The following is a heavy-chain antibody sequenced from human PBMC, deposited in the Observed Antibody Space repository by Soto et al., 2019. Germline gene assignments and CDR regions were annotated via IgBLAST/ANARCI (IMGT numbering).Heavy chain of an antibody. D-gene: IGHD4-17*01. Sequence: GGSLRLSCAASGFTFSSYWMSWFRQAPGKGLEWVANIKQDGSEKYSVDSVKGRFTISRDNAKNSLYLQMNSLRAEDTAIYYCAKVRLLTTVDYWGQGTLVTVSS. V-gene: IGHV3-7*03. J-gene: IGHJ4*02. CDR2: IKQDGSEK. CDR3: AKVRLLTTVDY. CDR1: GFTFSSYW.